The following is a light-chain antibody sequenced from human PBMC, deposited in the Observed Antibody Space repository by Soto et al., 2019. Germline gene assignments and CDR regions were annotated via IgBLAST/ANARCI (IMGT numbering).Light chain of an antibody. CDR2: KAS. Sequence: IQMTQSPSTLTGSVGDRVTITCRASQTLSSSLAWYQQKPGKAPKLLIYKASTLKSGVPSRFSGSGAGTEFTLIISSLHPDDFATYYCQHDSSYSEAFGQGTKVDIK. V-gene: IGKV1-5*03. CDR1: QTLSSS. J-gene: IGKJ1*01. CDR3: QHDSSYSEA.